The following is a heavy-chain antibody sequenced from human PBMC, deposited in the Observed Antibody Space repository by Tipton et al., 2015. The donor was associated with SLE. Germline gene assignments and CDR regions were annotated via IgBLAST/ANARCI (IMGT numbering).Heavy chain of an antibody. CDR1: GVSINSHY. CDR2: IHHSGNT. V-gene: IGHV4-59*11. J-gene: IGHJ2*01. D-gene: IGHD4-11*01. CDR3: AREFLNPVTTVHYYFDL. Sequence: TLSLTCTVSGVSINSHYWTWIRQPPGKGLEWIGFIHHSGNTKYNTSLESRVTMSIDTSKNQFSLRLTSMIAADTAVYYCAREFLNPVTTVHYYFDLWGRGTLVTVSS.